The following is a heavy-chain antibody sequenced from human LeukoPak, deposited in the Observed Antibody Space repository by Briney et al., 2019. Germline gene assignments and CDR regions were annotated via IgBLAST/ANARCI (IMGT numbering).Heavy chain of an antibody. V-gene: IGHV1-2*02. Sequence: ASVKVSCKASGYTFTGYYMHWVRQAPGQGLEWMGWINPNSGGTNYARKFQGRVTMTRDTSISTAYMELSRLRSDDTAVYYCARDPDSSGWYVCDYWGQGTLVPVSS. J-gene: IGHJ4*02. CDR1: GYTFTGYY. D-gene: IGHD6-19*01. CDR3: ARDPDSSGWYVCDY. CDR2: INPNSGGT.